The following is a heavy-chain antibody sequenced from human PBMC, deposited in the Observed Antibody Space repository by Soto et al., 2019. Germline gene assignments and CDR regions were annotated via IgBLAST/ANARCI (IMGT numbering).Heavy chain of an antibody. Sequence: GGSLRLSCAASGFTFSSYDMHWVRQATGKGLEWVSAIGTAGDTYYPGSVKGRFTISRENAKNSLYLQMNSLRAGDTAVYYCARAEGYCSGGSCYSEGYMDVWGKGTTVTVSS. V-gene: IGHV3-13*01. CDR3: ARAEGYCSGGSCYSEGYMDV. CDR2: IGTAGDT. D-gene: IGHD2-15*01. J-gene: IGHJ6*03. CDR1: GFTFSSYD.